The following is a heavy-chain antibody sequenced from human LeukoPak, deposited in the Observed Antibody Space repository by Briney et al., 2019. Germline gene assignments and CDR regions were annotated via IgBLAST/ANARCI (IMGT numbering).Heavy chain of an antibody. CDR2: ISYDGSNI. CDR3: AKGRYPYCGGDCYLYYFDY. J-gene: IGHJ4*02. D-gene: IGHD2-21*02. CDR1: GFTFSSYG. Sequence: GRSLRLSCPASGFTFSSYGMHCVRQAQGKGLEWVAVISYDGSNIYYAVSVKGRFTISRDNSKNTLYLQMSSLRAEDTDVYYCAKGRYPYCGGDCYLYYFDYWGQGTLVTVSS. V-gene: IGHV3-30*18.